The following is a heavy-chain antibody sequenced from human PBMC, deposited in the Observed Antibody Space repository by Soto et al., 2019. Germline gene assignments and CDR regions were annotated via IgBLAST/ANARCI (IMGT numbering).Heavy chain of an antibody. V-gene: IGHV4-30-2*01. J-gene: IGHJ4*02. Sequence: SETLSLTCAVSVGSISSGGYSWSWIRQPPGKGLEWIGYIYHSGSTYYNPSLKSRVIISVDRSKNQFSLKLSSVTAADTAVYYCARDPPGETWGQGTLVTVSS. CDR2: IYHSGST. CDR1: VGSISSGGYS. CDR3: ARDPPGET.